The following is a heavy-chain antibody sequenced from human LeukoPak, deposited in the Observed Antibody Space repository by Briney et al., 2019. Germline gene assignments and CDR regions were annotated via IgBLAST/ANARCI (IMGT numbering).Heavy chain of an antibody. CDR3: ARAHNYYDSSGYYYYFDY. V-gene: IGHV1-3*01. Sequence: ASVKVSCKASGYTFTSYAMHWVRQAPGQRLEWMGWINAGNGNTKYSQKFQGRVTITRDTSASTAYMGLSSLRSEDTAVYYCARAHNYYDSSGYYYYFDYWGQGTLVTVSS. J-gene: IGHJ4*02. D-gene: IGHD3-22*01. CDR1: GYTFTSYA. CDR2: INAGNGNT.